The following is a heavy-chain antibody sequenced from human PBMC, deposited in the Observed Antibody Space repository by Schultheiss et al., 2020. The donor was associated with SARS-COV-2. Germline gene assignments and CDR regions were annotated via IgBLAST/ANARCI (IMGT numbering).Heavy chain of an antibody. Sequence: GGSLRLSCAASGFSFRSYWMHWVRQAPGKGLVWVSRINSDGSSTSYADSVKGRFTMSRDNAKNTLYLQMNSLRAEDTAVYYCARGSGGGYEFDYWGQGTLVTVSS. J-gene: IGHJ4*02. D-gene: IGHD5-12*01. V-gene: IGHV3-74*01. CDR1: GFSFRSYW. CDR3: ARGSGGGYEFDY. CDR2: INSDGSST.